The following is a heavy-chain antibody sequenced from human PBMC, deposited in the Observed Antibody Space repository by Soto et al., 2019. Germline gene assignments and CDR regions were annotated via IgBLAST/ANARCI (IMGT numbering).Heavy chain of an antibody. D-gene: IGHD2-15*01. V-gene: IGHV1-3*01. Sequence: VKVSFHASGYTFTRDTMTWARQAPGQRLEWMGWINPDNGNTKSSQKFQDRVIITRDTSASTAYMDLSSLRSEDTAVYYCARGIATGQLDPWGQGTLVTVSS. J-gene: IGHJ5*02. CDR2: INPDNGNT. CDR1: GYTFTRDT. CDR3: ARGIATGQLDP.